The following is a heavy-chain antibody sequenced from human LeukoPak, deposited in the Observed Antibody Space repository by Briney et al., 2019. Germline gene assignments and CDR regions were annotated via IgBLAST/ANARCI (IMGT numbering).Heavy chain of an antibody. CDR1: GFTFSSYG. V-gene: IGHV3-33*01. Sequence: PGGSLRLSCAASGFTFSSYGMHWVRQAPGKGLEWVAVIWYDGSNKYYADSVKGRFTISRDNSKNTLNLQMNSLRAEDTAVYYCVGSGGRGRNWFDPWGQGTLVTVSS. D-gene: IGHD2-15*01. CDR2: IWYDGSNK. CDR3: VGSGGRGRNWFDP. J-gene: IGHJ5*02.